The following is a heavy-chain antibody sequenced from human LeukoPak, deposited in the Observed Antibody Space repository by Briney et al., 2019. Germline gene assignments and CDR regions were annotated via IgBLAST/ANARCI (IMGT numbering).Heavy chain of an antibody. CDR3: ARDRSSSWNKKSDY. J-gene: IGHJ4*02. Sequence: ASVKVSCKASGYTFTSYGISWVRQAPGQGLEWMGWISAYNGNTNYAQKLQGRVTMTTDTSTSTAYMELRSLRSDDTAVYYCARDRSSSWNKKSDYWGQGTLVTVSS. CDR1: GYTFTSYG. CDR2: ISAYNGNT. V-gene: IGHV1-18*01. D-gene: IGHD6-13*01.